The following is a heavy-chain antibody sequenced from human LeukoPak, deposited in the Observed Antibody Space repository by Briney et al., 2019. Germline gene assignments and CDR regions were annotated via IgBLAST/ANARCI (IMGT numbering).Heavy chain of an antibody. CDR1: GFTFNSYA. CDR2: ISGSGGSI. V-gene: IGHV3-23*01. D-gene: IGHD2-2*01. CDR3: ASGICSSTSCYRDY. J-gene: IGHJ4*02. Sequence: GGSLRLSCAASGFTFNSYAMSWVRQAPGKGLEWVSAISGSGGSIYYADSVKGRFTISRDNAKNSLYLQMNSLRAEATAVYYCASGICSSTSCYRDYWGQGTLVTVSS.